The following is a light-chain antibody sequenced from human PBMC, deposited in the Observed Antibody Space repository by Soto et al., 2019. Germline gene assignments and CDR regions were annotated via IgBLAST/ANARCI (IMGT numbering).Light chain of an antibody. V-gene: IGLV2-14*01. J-gene: IGLJ1*01. CDR2: EVS. Sequence: QSALTQPASVSGSPGHSLTISCTGTSSDVGSYNYVSWYQLHPGKAPKLMIYEVSNRPSGVSNRFSGSKSGDTASLTISGLQAEDEADYYCSSYTTRTTLYVFGTGTKV. CDR3: SSYTTRTTLYV. CDR1: SSDVGSYNY.